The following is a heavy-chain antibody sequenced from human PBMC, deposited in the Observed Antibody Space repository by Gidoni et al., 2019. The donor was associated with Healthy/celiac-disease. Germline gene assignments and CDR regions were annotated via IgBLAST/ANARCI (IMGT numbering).Heavy chain of an antibody. CDR2: ISSSSSYI. D-gene: IGHD2-15*01. CDR3: ASFVVVVAAKLGGHFDY. V-gene: IGHV3-21*01. CDR1: GFTFSSYS. Sequence: EVQLVESGGGLVKPGGSLRLSCAASGFTFSSYSMNWVRQAPGKGLEWVSSISSSSSYIYYADSVKGRFTISRDNAKNSLYLQMNSLRAEDTAVYYCASFVVVVAAKLGGHFDYWGQGTLVTVSS. J-gene: IGHJ4*02.